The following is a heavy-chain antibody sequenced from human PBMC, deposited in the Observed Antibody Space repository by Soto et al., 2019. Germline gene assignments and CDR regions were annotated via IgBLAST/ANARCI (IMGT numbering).Heavy chain of an antibody. V-gene: IGHV1-46*01. Sequence: QVQLVQSGAEVKKPGASVKVSCKASGYIFTNYYIHWVRQAPGQGLEWMAIINPLPTSGSTNYAQKFQGRVTVTRDTSTSTGYLELSSLRSDDTAVYSCSRDLAAAAYWGQGTLVTVSS. J-gene: IGHJ4*02. D-gene: IGHD6-13*01. CDR2: INPLPTSGST. CDR1: GYIFTNYY. CDR3: SRDLAAAAY.